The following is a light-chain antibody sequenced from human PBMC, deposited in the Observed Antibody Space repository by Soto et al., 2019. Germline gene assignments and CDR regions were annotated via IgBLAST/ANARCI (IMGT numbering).Light chain of an antibody. Sequence: SVLTQPASVSGSPGQSITISCTGTSSDVGGYNYVSWYQQHPGKAPKLMIYEVSNRPSGVSYRFSCSKSGNTASLTLSGLQAEDEGDYYCTSYTSSITYVFGNGTMLTVL. V-gene: IGLV2-14*01. CDR1: SSDVGGYNY. J-gene: IGLJ1*01. CDR2: EVS. CDR3: TSYTSSITYV.